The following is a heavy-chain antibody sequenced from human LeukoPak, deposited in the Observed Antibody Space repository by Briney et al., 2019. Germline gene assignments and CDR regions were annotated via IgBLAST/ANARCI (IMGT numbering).Heavy chain of an antibody. CDR3: ARLGRYSGSPKWGQGSDLVDY. D-gene: IGHD1-26*01. Sequence: GASLKISCKGSGYSFTNYWIACVRQMPGKDLEWMVIIYPGDSDTSYSPSFQGQVTISADKSINTAYLQWSSLKASGTAMYYCARLGRYSGSPKWGQGSDLVDYWGQGTLVTVSS. CDR2: IYPGDSDT. V-gene: IGHV5-51*01. J-gene: IGHJ4*02. CDR1: GYSFTNYW.